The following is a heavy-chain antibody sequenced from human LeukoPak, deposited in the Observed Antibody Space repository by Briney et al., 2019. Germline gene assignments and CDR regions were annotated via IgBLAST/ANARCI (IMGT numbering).Heavy chain of an antibody. V-gene: IGHV3-74*01. D-gene: IGHD2-15*01. J-gene: IGHJ4*02. Sequence: GGSMRLSCAASGLAFSAYKMYWVRQAPRKGRVWVSRISTYGYTTDYADFVQGRFTASRDNTKNTWSLEMNSLRAEDTAVYYCVVGGSPGYWGQGTLVTVSS. CDR1: GLAFSAYK. CDR3: VVGGSPGY. CDR2: ISTYGYTT.